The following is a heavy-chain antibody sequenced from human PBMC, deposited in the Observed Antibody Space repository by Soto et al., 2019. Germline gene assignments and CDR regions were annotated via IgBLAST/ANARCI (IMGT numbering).Heavy chain of an antibody. CDR3: ARAGGQYCTTTSCYTFFDY. J-gene: IGHJ4*02. Sequence: GSLGLSCAASGFTLSRYWMHWVRQAPGKGLVWVSRINSDGSSTNYADSVKGRFIISRDNAKNTLYLQMDSLRAEDTAVYYCARAGGQYCTTTSCYTFFDYWGQGILVT. CDR1: GFTLSRYW. V-gene: IGHV3-74*01. D-gene: IGHD2-2*02. CDR2: INSDGSST.